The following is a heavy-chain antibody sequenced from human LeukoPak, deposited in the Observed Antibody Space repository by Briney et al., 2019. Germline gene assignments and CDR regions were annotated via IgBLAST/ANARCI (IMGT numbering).Heavy chain of an antibody. D-gene: IGHD1-26*01. Sequence: ASVKVSCKASGYTFISYGISWVRQAPGQGLEWMGWISAYNGNTNYAQKFQGRVTMTTDTSTGTAYMELRSLRSDDTAVYYCARGEVGGSYGIAFDYWGQGTLVTVSS. V-gene: IGHV1-18*01. CDR1: GYTFISYG. CDR3: ARGEVGGSYGIAFDY. J-gene: IGHJ4*02. CDR2: ISAYNGNT.